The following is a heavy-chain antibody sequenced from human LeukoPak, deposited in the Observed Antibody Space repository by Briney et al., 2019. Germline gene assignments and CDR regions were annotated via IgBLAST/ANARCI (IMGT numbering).Heavy chain of an antibody. CDR1: RFTLSNHA. D-gene: IGHD3-3*01. J-gene: IGHJ4*02. CDR2: ISYDGKNK. Sequence: GGSLRLSCAASRFTLSNHAMHWVRQAPGKGLEWVAVISYDGKNKYYADSVKGRFTISRDNSKNTLYLQMKSLRPEDTALYYCARGGDYDFWSAQRYWGQGTLVTVSS. V-gene: IGHV3-30*04. CDR3: ARGGDYDFWSAQRY.